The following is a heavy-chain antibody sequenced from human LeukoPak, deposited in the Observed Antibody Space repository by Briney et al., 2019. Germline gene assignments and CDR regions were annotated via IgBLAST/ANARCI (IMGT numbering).Heavy chain of an antibody. CDR1: GGSISSNY. D-gene: IGHD4-23*01. J-gene: IGHJ3*02. CDR2: IYYSGST. CDR3: ARESVGHAFDI. Sequence: PSETLSLTCTVSGGSISSNYWSWMRQPPAKGLEWIGYIYYSGSTNYNPSLKSRVTISVDTSKSQFSLRLSSVTAADTAVYYCARESVGHAFDIWGQGTMVTVSS. V-gene: IGHV4-59*01.